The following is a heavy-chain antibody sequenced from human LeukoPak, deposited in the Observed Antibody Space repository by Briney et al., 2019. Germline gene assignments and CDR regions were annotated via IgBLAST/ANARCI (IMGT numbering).Heavy chain of an antibody. CDR1: GSTFSSYW. CDR3: ARGYGYGYSDY. CDR2: INSDGSST. V-gene: IGHV3-74*01. Sequence: PGGSLRLSCAASGSTFSSYWMHWVRQAPGKGLVWVSRINSDGSSTSYADSVKGRFTISRDNAKNTLYLQMNSLRAEDTAVYYCARGYGYGYSDYWGQGTLVTVSS. J-gene: IGHJ4*02. D-gene: IGHD5-18*01.